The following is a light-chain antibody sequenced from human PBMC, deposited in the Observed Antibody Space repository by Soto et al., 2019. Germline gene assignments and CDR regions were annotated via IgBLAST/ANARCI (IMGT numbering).Light chain of an antibody. J-gene: IGLJ3*02. Sequence: QSALTQPPSASGSPGQSVTISCTGTSSDVGGYNYVSWYQQHPGKAPKVMIYEVSNRPSGVPDRFSGSKSGNTASLTVSGLQAEDEADYYCSSYSGRYHWVFGGGTKVTVL. CDR3: SSYSGRYHWV. CDR1: SSDVGGYNY. CDR2: EVS. V-gene: IGLV2-8*01.